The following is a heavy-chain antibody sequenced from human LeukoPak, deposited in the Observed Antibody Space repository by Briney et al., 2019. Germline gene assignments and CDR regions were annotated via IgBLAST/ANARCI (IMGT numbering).Heavy chain of an antibody. CDR1: GYTFTSYD. Sequence: GASVKVSCKASGYTFTSYDINWVRQATGQGLEWMGWMNPNSGNTGYAQKFQGRVTMTRNTSISTAYMELSSLRSEDTAVYYCARGPRAAAGFRGRNWFDPWGQGTLVTVSS. CDR2: MNPNSGNT. CDR3: ARGPRAAAGFRGRNWFDP. V-gene: IGHV1-8*01. J-gene: IGHJ5*02. D-gene: IGHD6-13*01.